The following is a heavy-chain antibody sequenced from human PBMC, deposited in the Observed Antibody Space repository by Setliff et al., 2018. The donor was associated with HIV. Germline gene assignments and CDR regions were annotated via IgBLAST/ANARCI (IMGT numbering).Heavy chain of an antibody. CDR1: GGSISSYY. V-gene: IGHV4-59*01. Sequence: SETLSLTCTVSGGSISSYYWSWIRQPPGKGLEWIGYIYYSGSTNYNPSLKSRVTISVDTSKNQFSLKLSSVTAADTAVYYCARVGYDILTGYTSGFDYWGQGTLVTVSS. CDR2: IYYSGST. CDR3: ARVGYDILTGYTSGFDY. D-gene: IGHD3-9*01. J-gene: IGHJ4*02.